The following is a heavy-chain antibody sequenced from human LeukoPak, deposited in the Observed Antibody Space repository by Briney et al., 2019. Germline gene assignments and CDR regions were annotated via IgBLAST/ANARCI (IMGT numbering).Heavy chain of an antibody. CDR2: INTNTGNP. CDR1: GYTFTSYA. V-gene: IGHV7-4-1*02. CDR3: ARGAVKFGELFRSRFDY. Sequence: ASVKVSCKASGYTFTSYAMNWVRQAPGQGLEWMGWINTNTGNPTYAQGFTGGFVFSLDTSVSTACLQISSLKAEDTAVYYCARGAVKFGELFRSRFDYWGQGTLVTVSS. J-gene: IGHJ4*02. D-gene: IGHD3-10*01.